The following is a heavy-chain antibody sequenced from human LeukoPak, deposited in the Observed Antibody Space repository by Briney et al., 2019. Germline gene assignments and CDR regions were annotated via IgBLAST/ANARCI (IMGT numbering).Heavy chain of an antibody. V-gene: IGHV1-2*02. CDR2: INPNSGGT. CDR3: ARLYGGNTNYYYGMDV. J-gene: IGHJ6*02. Sequence: ASVKVSCKASGYTFTGYYMHWVRQAPGQGLEWMGWINPNSGGTNYAQKFQGRVTMTRDTSISTAYMELSSLRSEDTAVYYCARLYGGNTNYYYGMDVWGQGTTVTVSS. D-gene: IGHD4-23*01. CDR1: GYTFTGYY.